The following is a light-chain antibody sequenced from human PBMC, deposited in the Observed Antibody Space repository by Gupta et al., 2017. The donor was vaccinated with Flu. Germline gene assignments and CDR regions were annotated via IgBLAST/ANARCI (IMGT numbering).Light chain of an antibody. V-gene: IGLV2-14*01. J-gene: IGLJ2*01. Sequence: QSALTQPASVSGSPGQSIIISCTGTGSDVGGYNYVSWYQQHPGKAPKVMIYQVSHRPSGVSNRFSGSKSGNTASLTTSGLQAEDEADYYCSSYTSVTTVVFGGGTKLTVL. CDR3: SSYTSVTTVV. CDR1: GSDVGGYNY. CDR2: QVS.